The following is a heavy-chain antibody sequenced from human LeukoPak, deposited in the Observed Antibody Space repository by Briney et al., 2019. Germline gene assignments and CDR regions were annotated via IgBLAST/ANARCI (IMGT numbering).Heavy chain of an antibody. CDR3: GRIEGFIYCEERYFDD. J-gene: IGHJ4*02. D-gene: IGHD3-16*02. Sequence: SGTLSLTPAVSGGSLRSTNWWGWVRRPPGKGLNGFGEIYHSGNTNYNPSLKSRVTISVEKSKNQLSRKLSSVTAADTAVYYCGRIEGFIYCEERYFDDWGRGSLVTVSS. CDR2: IYHSGNT. V-gene: IGHV4-4*02. CDR1: GGSLRSTNW.